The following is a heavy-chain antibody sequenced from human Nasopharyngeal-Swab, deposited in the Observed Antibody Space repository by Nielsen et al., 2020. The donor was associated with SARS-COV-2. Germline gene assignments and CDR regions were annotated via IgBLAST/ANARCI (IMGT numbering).Heavy chain of an antibody. V-gene: IGHV3-53*04. J-gene: IGHJ4*02. CDR1: GGSVSSNF. CDR3: ARWDGVCYTH. CDR2: IYNEDSGGSI. D-gene: IGHD2-8*01. Sequence: ETLSLTCAVYGGSVSSNFMSWVRQAPGKGLEWVSMIYNEDSGGSIHYADSVKGRFTISRHNSKNTLYLQMNSLRLEDTAVYYCARWDGVCYTHWGQGTLVTVSS.